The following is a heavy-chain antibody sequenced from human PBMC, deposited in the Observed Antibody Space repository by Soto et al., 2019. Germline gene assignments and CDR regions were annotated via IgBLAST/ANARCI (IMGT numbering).Heavy chain of an antibody. Sequence: QVQLVQSGAEVKKPGASVKVSCKASGYTFTSYAMHWVRQAPGQRLEWMGWINAGNGNTKYSQKFQGRVTITRDTSASTAYMELSSLRSEDTAVYYCARGVLLWFGELFDYWGQGTLVTVSS. J-gene: IGHJ4*02. CDR3: ARGVLLWFGELFDY. CDR2: INAGNGNT. D-gene: IGHD3-10*01. V-gene: IGHV1-3*01. CDR1: GYTFTSYA.